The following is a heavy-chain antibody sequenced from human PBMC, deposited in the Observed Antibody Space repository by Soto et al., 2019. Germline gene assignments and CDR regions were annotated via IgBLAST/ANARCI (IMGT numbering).Heavy chain of an antibody. V-gene: IGHV3-30-3*01. J-gene: IGHJ2*01. CDR1: GFTFSSYA. CDR3: ARAPTTLQCRAYWYFDR. CDR2: ISYDGSNK. Sequence: QVQLVESGGGVVQPGRSLRLSCAASGFTFSSYAMHWVRQDPGKGLEWVAVISYDGSNKYYADSVKGRFTISRDNSKNTLYLQMNSLRAEDTAVYYCARAPTTLQCRAYWYFDRWGRGTLVTVSS. D-gene: IGHD4-4*01.